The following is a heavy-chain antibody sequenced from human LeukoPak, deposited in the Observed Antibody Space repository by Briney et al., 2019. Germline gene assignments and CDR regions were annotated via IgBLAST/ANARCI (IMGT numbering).Heavy chain of an antibody. J-gene: IGHJ4*02. CDR1: RGSISSYY. CDR2: IYTSGST. V-gene: IGHV4-4*07. CDR3: ARDYGCSGGSCYHDY. D-gene: IGHD2-15*01. Sequence: SETLSLTCTVSRGSISSYYWSWIRQPAGKGLEWIGRIYTSGSTNYNPSLKSRVTMSVDTSKNQFSLKLSSVTAADTAVYYCARDYGCSGGSCYHDYWGQGTLVTVSS.